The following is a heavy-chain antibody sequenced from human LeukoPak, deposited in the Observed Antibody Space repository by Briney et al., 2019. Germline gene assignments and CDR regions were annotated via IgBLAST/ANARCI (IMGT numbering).Heavy chain of an antibody. CDR1: GGTFSSYA. V-gene: IGHV1-69*05. CDR3: ARARDWDIDY. J-gene: IGHJ4*02. D-gene: IGHD3/OR15-3a*01. CDR2: IIPIFGTA. Sequence: SVKVSCKASGGTFSSYAISWVRQAPGQGLEWMGGIIPIFGTANYAQKFQGRVTMTRNTSISTAYMELSSLRSEDTAVYYCARARDWDIDYWGQGTLVTVS.